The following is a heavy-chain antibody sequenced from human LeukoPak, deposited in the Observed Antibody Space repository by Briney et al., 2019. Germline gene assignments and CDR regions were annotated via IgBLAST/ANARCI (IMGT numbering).Heavy chain of an antibody. CDR1: GDSVSSNSAA. V-gene: IGHV6-1*01. D-gene: IGHD4-17*01. J-gene: IGHJ4*02. CDR2: TYYRSKWSN. CDR3: ARGGDYGDYYFDY. Sequence: SQTLSLTCAISGDSVSSNSAAWNWIRQSPSRGLEWLGRTYYRSKWSNNYAVSVKSRISINPDTSKNQFSLQLNSVTPEDTAVYYCARGGDYGDYYFDYWGQGTLATVSS.